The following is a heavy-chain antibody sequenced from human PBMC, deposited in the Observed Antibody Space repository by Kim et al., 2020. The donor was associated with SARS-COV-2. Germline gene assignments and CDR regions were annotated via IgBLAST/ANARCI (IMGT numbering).Heavy chain of an antibody. V-gene: IGHV4-61*02. CDR2: ICTTGST. CDR1: GDSINSGSYC. Sequence: SETLSLTCTVSGDSINSGSYCWSWIRQPAGKGLEWVGRICTTGSTNYNPSLKSRVTILVDTSKNQFSLRLNSVTAADTAVYYCARGAYYDSIGSRDAFNVWGQGTMVIVSS. CDR3: ARGAYYDSIGSRDAFNV. J-gene: IGHJ3*01. D-gene: IGHD3-22*01.